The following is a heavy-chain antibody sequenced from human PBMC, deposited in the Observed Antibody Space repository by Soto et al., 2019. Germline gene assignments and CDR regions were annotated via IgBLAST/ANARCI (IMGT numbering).Heavy chain of an antibody. V-gene: IGHV1-69*02. CDR1: GGTFSSYT. D-gene: IGHD3-3*01. CDR3: ARARQGITIFGVVASDYYYYYMDV. CDR2: IIPILGIA. J-gene: IGHJ6*03. Sequence: ASVKVSCKASGGTFSSYTISWVRQAPGQGLEWMGRIIPILGIANYAQKFQGRVTITADKSTSTAYMELSSLRSEDTAVYYCARARQGITIFGVVASDYYYYYMDVWGKGTTVTAP.